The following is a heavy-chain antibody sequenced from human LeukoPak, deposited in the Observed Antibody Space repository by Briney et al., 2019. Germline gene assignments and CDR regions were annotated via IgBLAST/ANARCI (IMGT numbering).Heavy chain of an antibody. D-gene: IGHD2-15*01. Sequence: PSETLSLTCAVYGGSFSGYYWSWIRQPPGKGLEWIGEINHSGSTNYNPPLKSRVTISVDTSKNQFSLKLSSVTAADTAVYYCARGCSGGSCYPAHFDYWGQGTLVTVSS. CDR1: GGSFSGYY. CDR2: INHSGST. CDR3: ARGCSGGSCYPAHFDY. J-gene: IGHJ4*02. V-gene: IGHV4-34*01.